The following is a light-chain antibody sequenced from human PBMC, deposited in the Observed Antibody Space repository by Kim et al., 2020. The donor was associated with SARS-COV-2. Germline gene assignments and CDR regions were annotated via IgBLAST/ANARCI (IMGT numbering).Light chain of an antibody. CDR2: GLN. CDR3: HSRDISGVHWL. V-gene: IGLV3-19*01. J-gene: IGLJ3*02. CDR1: TIATHF. Sequence: SSELTQDPAVSVALGQTVTIKCQGDTIATHFATWYQQKSGQAPVVVNYGLNNRPSGIPDRFSASISGDTTSLTISGVRAEDEADYYCHSRDISGVHWLFGGGPNVTVL.